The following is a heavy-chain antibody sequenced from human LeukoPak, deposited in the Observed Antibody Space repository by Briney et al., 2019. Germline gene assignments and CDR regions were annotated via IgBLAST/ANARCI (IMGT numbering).Heavy chain of an antibody. CDR1: GFTFSIYG. CDR2: ISYDGSNI. V-gene: IGHV3-30*18. Sequence: GGSLRLSCAASGFTFSIYGMHWVRQAPGKGLEWVAVISYDGSNIYYADSVTGRFTISRDNSKNTLYLQMNSLRPEDTAVYYCAKKFPGAVPNGPDYWGQGTRDTLSS. J-gene: IGHJ4*02. D-gene: IGHD4-17*01. CDR3: AKKFPGAVPNGPDY.